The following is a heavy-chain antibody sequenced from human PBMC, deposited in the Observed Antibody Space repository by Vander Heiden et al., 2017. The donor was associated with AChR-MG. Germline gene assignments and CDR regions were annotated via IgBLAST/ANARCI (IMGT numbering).Heavy chain of an antibody. V-gene: IGHV4-39*01. Sequence: QLQLQESGPGLVKPSETLSLTCTVSGGSISSSSYYWGWIRQPPGKGLEWIGSIYYSGSTYYNPSLKSRVTISVDTSKNQFSLKLSSVTAADTAVYYCARHWPCGWSTTGAFDIWGQGTMVTVSS. CDR1: GGSISSSSYY. CDR3: ARHWPCGWSTTGAFDI. J-gene: IGHJ3*02. CDR2: IYYSGST. D-gene: IGHD6-19*01.